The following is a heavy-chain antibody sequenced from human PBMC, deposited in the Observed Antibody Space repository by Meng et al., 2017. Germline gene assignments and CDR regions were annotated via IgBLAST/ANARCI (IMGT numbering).Heavy chain of an antibody. CDR1: GGTFSSYA. J-gene: IGHJ3*02. CDR3: AREKHYYDSSGYYQNDAFDI. D-gene: IGHD3-22*01. CDR2: IIPIFGTA. Sequence: SVKVSCKASGGTFSSYAISWVRQAPGQGLEWMGGIIPIFGTANYAQKFQGRVTMTRDTSTSTVYMELSSLRSEDTAVYYCAREKHYYDSSGYYQNDAFDIWGQGTMVTVSS. V-gene: IGHV1-69*05.